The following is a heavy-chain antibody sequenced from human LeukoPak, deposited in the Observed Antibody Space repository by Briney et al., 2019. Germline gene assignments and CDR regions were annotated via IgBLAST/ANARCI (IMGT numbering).Heavy chain of an antibody. CDR1: GGSISSYY. J-gene: IGHJ6*02. D-gene: IGHD6-13*01. Sequence: SETLSLTCTVSGGSISSYYWSWIRRLPGKGLEWIGYIYYSGSANYNPSLKSRVTISVDTSKNQFSLKLSSVTAADTAVYYCARVAAAADTVSGMDVWGQGTTVTVSS. CDR2: IYYSGSA. CDR3: ARVAAAADTVSGMDV. V-gene: IGHV4-59*01.